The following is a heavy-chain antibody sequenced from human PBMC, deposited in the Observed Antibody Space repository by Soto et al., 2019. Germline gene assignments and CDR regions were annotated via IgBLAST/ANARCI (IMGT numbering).Heavy chain of an antibody. CDR2: IYPGDSDT. J-gene: IGHJ5*02. CDR1: GYSFTSYC. V-gene: IGHV5-51*01. CDR3: AIHATDYGDYFNWFDP. D-gene: IGHD4-17*01. Sequence: PGESLKISCKGSGYSFTSYCIGWVRQMPGKGLEWMGIIYPGDSDTRYSPSFQGQVTISADKSISTAYLQWSSLKASDTAMYYCAIHATDYGDYFNWFDPWGQGTLVTVSS.